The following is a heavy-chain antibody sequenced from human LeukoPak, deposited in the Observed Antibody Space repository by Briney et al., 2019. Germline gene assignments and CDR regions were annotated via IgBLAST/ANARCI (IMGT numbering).Heavy chain of an antibody. Sequence: SVKVSCTASGCTFSSYAISWVRQAPGQGLEWMGRIIPILGIANYAQKFQGRVTITADKSTNTDYMELSSLRSEDTAVYYCARAGTLIAWGQGTLVTVSS. CDR1: GCTFSSYA. D-gene: IGHD6-13*01. CDR3: ARAGTLIA. CDR2: IIPILGIA. J-gene: IGHJ5*02. V-gene: IGHV1-69*04.